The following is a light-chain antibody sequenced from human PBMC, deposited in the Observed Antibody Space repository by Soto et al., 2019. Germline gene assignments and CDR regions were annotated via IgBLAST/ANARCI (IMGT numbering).Light chain of an antibody. CDR3: QQRSNWPLT. J-gene: IGKJ4*01. V-gene: IGKV3-11*01. CDR1: QSVSSY. Sequence: EIVLTQSPATLSLPPGERATLSCRASQSVSSYLAWYQQKPGQAPRLLIYDASNRATGIPARFSGSGSGTDFTLTISSLEPEDFAVYYCQQRSNWPLTFAGGTKVEIK. CDR2: DAS.